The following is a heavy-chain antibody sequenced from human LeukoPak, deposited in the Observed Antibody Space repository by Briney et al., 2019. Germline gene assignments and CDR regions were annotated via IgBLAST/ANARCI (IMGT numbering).Heavy chain of an antibody. V-gene: IGHV3-43*01. CDR3: AKVVGTGTTPTDY. J-gene: IGHJ4*02. Sequence: GGSLRLSCAASGFTFDDYTMHWVRQAPGKGLEWVSLISWDGGSTYYADSVKGRFTISRDNSKNTLSLQMNSLRVEDTAVYYCAKVVGTGTTPTDYWGQGTLVTVSS. CDR1: GFTFDDYT. D-gene: IGHD1-1*01. CDR2: ISWDGGST.